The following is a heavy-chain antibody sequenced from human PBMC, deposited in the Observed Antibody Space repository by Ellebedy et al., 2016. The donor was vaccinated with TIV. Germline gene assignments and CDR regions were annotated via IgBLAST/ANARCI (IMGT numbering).Heavy chain of an antibody. D-gene: IGHD5-18*01. CDR1: GFSLSPYW. Sequence: GESLKISCEASGFSLSPYWMSWVRQAPGRGLEWVANIKQDGSEKYYVASVEGRFVISRDNAKNSLSLRINNPRAEDTAEYYCAGTRRYRSFDLWGRGTLVTVSS. V-gene: IGHV3-7*03. J-gene: IGHJ2*01. CDR2: IKQDGSEK. CDR3: AGTRRYRSFDL.